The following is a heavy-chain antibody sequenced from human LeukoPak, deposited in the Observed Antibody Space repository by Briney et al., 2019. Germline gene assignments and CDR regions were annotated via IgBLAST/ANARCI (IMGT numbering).Heavy chain of an antibody. CDR1: GFTFDDYG. V-gene: IGHV3-7*01. Sequence: GGSLRLSCAASGFTFDDYGMSWVRQAPGKGLEWVANIKQDGSEKYYVDSVKGRFTISRDNAKNSLYLQMNSLRAEDTAVYYCARDSNLYGMDVWGQGTTVTVSS. D-gene: IGHD3-3*02. CDR2: IKQDGSEK. J-gene: IGHJ6*02. CDR3: ARDSNLYGMDV.